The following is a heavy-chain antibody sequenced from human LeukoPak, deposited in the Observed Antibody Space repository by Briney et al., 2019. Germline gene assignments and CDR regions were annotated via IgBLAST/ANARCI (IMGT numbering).Heavy chain of an antibody. CDR3: ARGENDFWSGYYTAYYYYGMDV. J-gene: IGHJ6*02. D-gene: IGHD3-3*01. CDR1: GFTFSSYS. CDR2: ISSSSSYI. Sequence: MSGGSLRLSCAASGFTFSSYSMNWVRQAPGKGLEWVSSISSSSSYIYYADSVKGRFTISRDNAKNSLYLQMNSLRAEDTAVYYCARGENDFWSGYYTAYYYYGMDVWGQGTTVTVSS. V-gene: IGHV3-21*01.